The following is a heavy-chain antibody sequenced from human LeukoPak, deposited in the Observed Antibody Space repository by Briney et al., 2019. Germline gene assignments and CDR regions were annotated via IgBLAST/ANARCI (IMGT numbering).Heavy chain of an antibody. V-gene: IGHV3-30*18. CDR1: GFTFSSYG. CDR3: AKDLNYYGSGSYYN. D-gene: IGHD3-10*01. J-gene: IGHJ4*02. Sequence: TGGSLRLSCAASGFTFSSYGMHGVRQAPGKGLEWVAVISYDGSNKYYADSVKGRFTISRDNSKNTLYLQMNSLRAEDTAVYYCAKDLNYYGSGSYYNWGQGTLVTVSS. CDR2: ISYDGSNK.